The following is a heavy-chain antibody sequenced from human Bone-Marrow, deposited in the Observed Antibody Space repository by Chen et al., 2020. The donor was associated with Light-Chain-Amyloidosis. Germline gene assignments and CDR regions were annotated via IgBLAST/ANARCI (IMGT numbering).Heavy chain of an antibody. D-gene: IGHD5-18*01. CDR2: ISTYNGNT. CDR1: GDTFTSYD. Sequence: QVQLVQSGAEVTKPGPSLKFSCKPLGDTFTSYDISWVRQAPGQGLEWMGWISTYNGNTNYARKLQGRVTMTRDPSTSTAYMELRSLTSDDTAVYYCGRGGYSIGYDYWGQGTLVTVSS. J-gene: IGHJ4*02. CDR3: GRGGYSIGYDY. V-gene: IGHV1-18*04.